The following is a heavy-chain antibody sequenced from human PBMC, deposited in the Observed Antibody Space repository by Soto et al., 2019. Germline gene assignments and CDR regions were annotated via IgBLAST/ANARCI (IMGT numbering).Heavy chain of an antibody. D-gene: IGHD3-3*01. CDR1: GGSISTYY. J-gene: IGHJ6*02. Sequence: SETLSLTCTVSGGSISTYYWSWIRQPPGKGLEWIGYIYYSGSTNYNPSLKSRVTISEDASKNQFSLKLSSVTAADTAVYYCAGGFLEWLFYYYYYGMDVWGQGTTVTVSS. CDR2: IYYSGST. CDR3: AGGFLEWLFYYYYYGMDV. V-gene: IGHV4-59*12.